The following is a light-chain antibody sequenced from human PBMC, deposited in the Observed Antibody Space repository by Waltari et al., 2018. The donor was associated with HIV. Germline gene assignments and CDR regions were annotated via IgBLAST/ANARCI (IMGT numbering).Light chain of an antibody. CDR3: IQALQTPLT. CDR2: LGS. J-gene: IGKJ3*01. Sequence: DIVMTQSPLSLPVTPGEPASISCRSSQSLLHSNGYNYLDWYVQKPGQSPQLLIYLGSNRASGVPDRFSGSGSGTDFTLKISRVEAEDVGVYYCIQALQTPLTFGPGTKVDIK. CDR1: QSLLHSNGYNY. V-gene: IGKV2-28*01.